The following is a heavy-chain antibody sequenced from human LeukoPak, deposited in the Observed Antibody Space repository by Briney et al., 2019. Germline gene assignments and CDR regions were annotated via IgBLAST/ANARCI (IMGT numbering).Heavy chain of an antibody. D-gene: IGHD2-15*01. J-gene: IGHJ5*02. CDR3: ARDRSLKWFDP. Sequence: KPSETLSLTCTVSGGSISSYYWSWIRQPPGKGLEWIGYIYYGGSTNYNPSLKSRVTISVDTSKNQFSLKLSSVTAADTAVYYCARDRSLKWFDPWGQGILVTVPS. CDR1: GGSISSYY. V-gene: IGHV4-59*01. CDR2: IYYGGST.